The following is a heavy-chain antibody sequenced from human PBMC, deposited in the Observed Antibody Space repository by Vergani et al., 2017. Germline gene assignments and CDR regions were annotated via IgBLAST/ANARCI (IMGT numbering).Heavy chain of an antibody. V-gene: IGHV1-3*01. J-gene: IGHJ6*02. CDR1: GYTFTSYA. CDR3: AGRGSSDENDYYGMDV. D-gene: IGHD6-25*01. Sequence: QVQLVQSGAEVKKPGASVKVSCKASGYTFTSYAMHWVRQAPGQRLEWMGWINAGNGNTKYSQKFQGRVTITRDTSASTGYMELSSLRSEDTAVYYCAGRGSSDENDYYGMDVWGQGTTVTVSS. CDR2: INAGNGNT.